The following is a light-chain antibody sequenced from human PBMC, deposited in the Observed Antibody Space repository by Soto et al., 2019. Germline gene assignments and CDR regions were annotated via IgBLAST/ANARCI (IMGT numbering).Light chain of an antibody. Sequence: QSALTQPRSVSGSPGQSATISCTGTANDIGGHNYVSWYQQHPGEAPKLLIYDVTERPSGVPDRFSGSKSGNTASLTISGLQTEDEADYYCHSYAGTYTFVFGTGTKVTVL. CDR1: ANDIGGHNY. J-gene: IGLJ1*01. V-gene: IGLV2-11*01. CDR2: DVT. CDR3: HSYAGTYTFV.